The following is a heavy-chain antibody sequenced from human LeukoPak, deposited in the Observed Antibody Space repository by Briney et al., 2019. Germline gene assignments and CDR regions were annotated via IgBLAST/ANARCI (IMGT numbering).Heavy chain of an antibody. Sequence: ASVKVSCKASGYTFTSYGISWVRQAPGQGLECMGWISAYNDNTNYAQKLQGRVTMTTDTSTSTAYMELRSLRSDDTAVYYCARDAQWLDLNYHGMDVWGQGTTVTVSS. J-gene: IGHJ6*02. CDR3: ARDAQWLDLNYHGMDV. V-gene: IGHV1-18*01. D-gene: IGHD6-19*01. CDR2: ISAYNDNT. CDR1: GYTFTSYG.